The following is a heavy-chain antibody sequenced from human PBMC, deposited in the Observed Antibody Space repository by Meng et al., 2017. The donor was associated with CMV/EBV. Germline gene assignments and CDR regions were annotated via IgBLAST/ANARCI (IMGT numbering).Heavy chain of an antibody. CDR2: INWNGGST. D-gene: IGHD3-3*01. CDR1: GFTFDDYG. Sequence: GESLKISCAAFGFTFDDYGMSWVRQAPGKGLEWVSGINWNGGSTGYADSVKGRFTISRDNAKNSLYLQMNSLRAEDTALYYCARDFWSGSKDVWGQGTTVTVSS. CDR3: ARDFWSGSKDV. J-gene: IGHJ6*02. V-gene: IGHV3-20*04.